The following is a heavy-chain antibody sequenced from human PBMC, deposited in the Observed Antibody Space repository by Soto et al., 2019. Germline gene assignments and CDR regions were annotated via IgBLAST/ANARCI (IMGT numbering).Heavy chain of an antibody. V-gene: IGHV1-18*01. J-gene: IGHJ3*01. D-gene: IGHD6-19*01. CDR3: ARFLEVAGPYDVFDF. CDR1: GYTFTSYG. Sequence: ASVKVSCKASGYTFTSYGISWVRQAPGQGLEWMGWISAYNGNTNYAQKLQGRVTMTTDTSTSTAYMELRSLRSDDTAVYYWARFLEVAGPYDVFDFGGKGKMVTVSS. CDR2: ISAYNGNT.